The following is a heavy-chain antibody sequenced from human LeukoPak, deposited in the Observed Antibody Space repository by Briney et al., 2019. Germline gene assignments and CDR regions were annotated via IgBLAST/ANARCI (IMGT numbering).Heavy chain of an antibody. J-gene: IGHJ6*04. V-gene: IGHV3-48*04. CDR1: GFTFSSYS. Sequence: GGSPRLSCAASGFTFSSYSMNWVRQAPGKGLEWVSYISSSGSTIYYADSVKGRFTISRDNAKNSLYLQMNSLRAEDTAVYYCAELGITMIGGVWGKGTTVTISS. CDR2: ISSSGSTI. D-gene: IGHD3-10*02. CDR3: AELGITMIGGV.